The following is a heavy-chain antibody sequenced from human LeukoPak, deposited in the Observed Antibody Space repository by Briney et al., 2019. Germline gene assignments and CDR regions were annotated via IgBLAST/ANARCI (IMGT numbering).Heavy chain of an antibody. CDR2: INPKSGGT. CDR3: ARGSLYYYGSGSYGYFDY. J-gene: IGHJ4*03. V-gene: IGHV1-2*02. CDR1: GYTFTGYY. Sequence: ASVKVSCRASGYTFTGYYMHWVRQAPGQGLEWIGWINPKSGGTNYAQKFQGRVTMTRATSISTAYMELSRLRSDDTAVYYCARGSLYYYGSGSYGYFDYWGQGTLVTVSS. D-gene: IGHD3-10*01.